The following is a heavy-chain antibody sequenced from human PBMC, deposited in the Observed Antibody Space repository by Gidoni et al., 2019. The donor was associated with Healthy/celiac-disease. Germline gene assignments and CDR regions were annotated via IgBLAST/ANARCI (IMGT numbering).Heavy chain of an antibody. V-gene: IGHV1-2*02. CDR3: ASISRSRYPRYDY. J-gene: IGHJ4*02. CDR2: INPNRGGT. Sequence: QVQLVQSGAEVKKPGASVKVSCKASGYTFTGYYMHWVRQAPGQGLEWMGWINPNRGGTNYAQKFQGRVTMTRDTSISTAYMELSRLRSDDTAVYYCASISRSRYPRYDYWGQGTLVTVSS. D-gene: IGHD3-9*01. CDR1: GYTFTGYY.